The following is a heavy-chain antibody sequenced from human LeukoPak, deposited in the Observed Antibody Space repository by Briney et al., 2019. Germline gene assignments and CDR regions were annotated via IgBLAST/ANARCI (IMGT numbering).Heavy chain of an antibody. J-gene: IGHJ1*01. D-gene: IGHD4-17*01. CDR2: ISYDGSNK. CDR3: AKDLYSTTVTTDGGYFQH. V-gene: IGHV3-30*18. Sequence: PGGSLRLSCAASGFTFSSYGMHWVRQAPGKGLEWVAVISYDGSNKYYADSVKGRFTISRDNSKNTLYLQMNSLRAEDTAVYYCAKDLYSTTVTTDGGYFQHWGQGTLVTVSS. CDR1: GFTFSSYG.